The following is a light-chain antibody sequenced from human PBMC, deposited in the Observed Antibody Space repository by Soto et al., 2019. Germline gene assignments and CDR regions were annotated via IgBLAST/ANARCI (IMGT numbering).Light chain of an antibody. Sequence: ENVMTQTPATLSVSPAERATLSCRASQSVSSNLAWYQQKPGQAPRRLIYGASTRATGIPARFSGSGSGTEFTLTISCSQSGYFAVCYCQQYNIGTCWTFGQGTKVDIK. CDR1: QSVSSN. CDR2: GAS. CDR3: QQYNIGTCWT. V-gene: IGKV3-15*01. J-gene: IGKJ1*01.